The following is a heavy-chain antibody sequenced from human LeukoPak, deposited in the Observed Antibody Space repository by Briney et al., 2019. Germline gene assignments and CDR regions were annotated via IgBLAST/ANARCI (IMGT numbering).Heavy chain of an antibody. V-gene: IGHV3-7*03. CDR2: IKQDGSEK. Sequence: GGSLRLSCAASGFTFSSYWMSWVRQAPGKGLEWVANIKQDGSEKYYVDSVKGRFTISRDNAKNPLYLQMNSLRAEDTAVYYCARALMLRRANWFDPWGQGTLVTVSS. J-gene: IGHJ5*02. CDR3: ARALMLRRANWFDP. CDR1: GFTFSSYW. D-gene: IGHD3-10*02.